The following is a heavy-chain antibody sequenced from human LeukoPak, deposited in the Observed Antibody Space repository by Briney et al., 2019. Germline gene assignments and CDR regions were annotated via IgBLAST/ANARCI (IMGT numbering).Heavy chain of an antibody. CDR1: GFSFNTHA. CDR3: AKDFGYSYGWVDY. D-gene: IGHD5-18*01. Sequence: PGRSLRLSCAASGFSFNTHAMSWVRQAPGKGLEWVSTISGNGAKSYSAGSVKGRFTISRDNSKNTLYLQMNSLRAEDTALYYCAKDFGYSYGWVDYWGQGILVTVSS. CDR2: ISGNGAKS. J-gene: IGHJ4*02. V-gene: IGHV3-23*01.